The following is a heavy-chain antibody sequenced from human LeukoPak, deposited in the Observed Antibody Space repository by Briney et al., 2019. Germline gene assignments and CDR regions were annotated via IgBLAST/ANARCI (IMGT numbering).Heavy chain of an antibody. CDR1: GGSISSYY. V-gene: IGHV4-59*01. CDR3: ARGPYINPSTYYYGSGSFYFDY. Sequence: SETLSLTCTVSGGSISSYYWSWIRQPPGKGLEWIGYIYYSGSTNYNPSLKSRVTISVDTSKNQFSLKLSSVTAADTAVYYCARGPYINPSTYYYGSGSFYFDYWGQGTLVPSPQ. CDR2: IYYSGST. D-gene: IGHD3-10*01. J-gene: IGHJ4*02.